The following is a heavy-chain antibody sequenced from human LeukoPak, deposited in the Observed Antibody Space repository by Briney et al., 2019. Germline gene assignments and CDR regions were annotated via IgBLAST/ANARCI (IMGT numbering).Heavy chain of an antibody. Sequence: GGSLRLSCAASGYTFSNSWMHWVRQAPGEGLVWVSRINGAGSSTNYADSVKGRFTISRDNAKNTLYLQMNSLRAEDTAVYYCARGVDNSYGYVFWGQGTLVTVSS. D-gene: IGHD5-18*01. CDR2: INGAGSST. V-gene: IGHV3-74*01. CDR3: ARGVDNSYGYVF. J-gene: IGHJ4*02. CDR1: GYTFSNSW.